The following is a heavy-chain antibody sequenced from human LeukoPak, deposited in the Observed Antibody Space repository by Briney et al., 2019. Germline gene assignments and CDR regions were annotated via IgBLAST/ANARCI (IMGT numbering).Heavy chain of an antibody. V-gene: IGHV4-59*01. CDR1: GGSISSYY. CDR2: IYYSGST. Sequence: SETLSLTCTVSGGSISSYYWSWIRQPPGQGLEWIGYIYYSGSTNYNPSPKSRVTISVDTSKNQFSLKLSSVTAADTAVYYCERGHDYGDYWGQGTLVTVSS. CDR3: ERGHDYGDY. J-gene: IGHJ4*02.